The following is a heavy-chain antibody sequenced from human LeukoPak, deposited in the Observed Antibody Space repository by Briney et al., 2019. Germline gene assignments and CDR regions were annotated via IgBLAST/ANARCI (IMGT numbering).Heavy chain of an antibody. CDR3: ARHRTVAGTRDYRYYFDY. Sequence: PSETLSLTCAVSGGSISSSNWWSWVRQPPGKGLEWIGSIYYSGSTYYNPSLKSRVTISVDTSKNQFSLKLSSVTAADTAVYYCARHRTVAGTRDYRYYFDYWGQGTLVTVSS. CDR2: IYYSGST. CDR1: GGSISSSNW. J-gene: IGHJ4*02. V-gene: IGHV4-39*01. D-gene: IGHD6-19*01.